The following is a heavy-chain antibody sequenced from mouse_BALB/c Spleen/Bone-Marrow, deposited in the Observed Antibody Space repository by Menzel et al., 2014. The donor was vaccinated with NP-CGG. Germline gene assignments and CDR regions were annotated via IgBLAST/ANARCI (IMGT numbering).Heavy chain of an antibody. CDR1: GFSLASYG. CDR3: ARGSYFCSMDY. D-gene: IGHD6-5*01. Sequence: QVQLQQSGPGLVAPSQSLSITCTISGFSLASYGVHWVRQPPGKGLEWLGVMXAGGSTNYNSALMSKLSISKDNSESQVFLKMNSLQTHDTAMYYCARGSYFCSMDYWGQGTSVTVSS. V-gene: IGHV2-9*02. J-gene: IGHJ4*01. CDR2: MXAGGST.